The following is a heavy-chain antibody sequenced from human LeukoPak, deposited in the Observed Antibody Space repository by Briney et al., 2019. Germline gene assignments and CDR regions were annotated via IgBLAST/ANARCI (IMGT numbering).Heavy chain of an antibody. CDR1: GYTFTGYY. J-gene: IGHJ4*02. D-gene: IGHD6-19*01. Sequence: ASVKVSCKASGYTFTGYYLYWVRQAPGQGLEWMGWINPNSGGTNFAQKFQGRVTMTRDTSISTAYMELSRLRSDDTAVYYCASSSGWYGGVFDYWGQGTLVTVSS. CDR2: INPNSGGT. CDR3: ASSSGWYGGVFDY. V-gene: IGHV1-2*02.